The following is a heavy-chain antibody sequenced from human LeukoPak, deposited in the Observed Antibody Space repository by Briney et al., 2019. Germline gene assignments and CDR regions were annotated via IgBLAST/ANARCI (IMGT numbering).Heavy chain of an antibody. D-gene: IGHD1-20*01. CDR3: ARDLGITVTTLGDDVFDL. V-gene: IGHV1-69*04. CDR1: GGTFSRYT. CDR2: IIPRFGLT. J-gene: IGHJ3*01. Sequence: ASVKVSCKASGGTFSRYTISWVRQAPGQGPEWMGRIIPRFGLTNYAQKFQGRVIITADKSTSTAYMELSSLRSEDTAIYYCARDLGITVTTLGDDVFDLWGQGTMVTISS.